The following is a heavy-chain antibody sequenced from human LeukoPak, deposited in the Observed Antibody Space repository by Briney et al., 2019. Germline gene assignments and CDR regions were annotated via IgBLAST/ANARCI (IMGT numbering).Heavy chain of an antibody. CDR1: GFTFSNYG. J-gene: IGHJ4*02. CDR2: IKPDGTEK. CDR3: ARDTVGATDY. D-gene: IGHD1-26*01. Sequence: PGRSLRLSCAASGFTFSNYGMHWVRQAPGKGLEWVANIKPDGTEKYYVDSVKGRFTISRDNAKKSLYLQMNSLRAEDTALYYCARDTVGATDYWGQGTLVTVSS. V-gene: IGHV3-7*01.